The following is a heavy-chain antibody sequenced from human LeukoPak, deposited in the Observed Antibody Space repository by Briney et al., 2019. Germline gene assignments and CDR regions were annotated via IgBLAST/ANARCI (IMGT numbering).Heavy chain of an antibody. CDR2: ISHDGSNK. CDR1: GFTFSSYV. Sequence: GGSLRLSCEASGFTFSSYVMHWVRQAPGKGLEWVAIISHDGSNKYYADSVKGRFTISRDNSKNTLYLQMNSLGAEDTAVYYCAREESGISIFGVVIFWGQGTLVTVSS. J-gene: IGHJ4*02. D-gene: IGHD3-3*01. CDR3: AREESGISIFGVVIF. V-gene: IGHV3-30-3*01.